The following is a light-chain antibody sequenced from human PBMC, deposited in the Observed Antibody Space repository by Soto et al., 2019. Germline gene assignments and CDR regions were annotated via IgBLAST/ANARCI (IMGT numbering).Light chain of an antibody. Sequence: EIWLTQSPATLSLSPGERATLSCWASQSFRGLLAWYQQKPGQAPRLLIYDAYNRATGIPPRLSGSGYGTDLTITISSIQPEDSEVYYCQQRHMWPITFGHGTRLEIK. J-gene: IGKJ5*01. CDR2: DAY. V-gene: IGKV3-11*01. CDR3: QQRHMWPIT. CDR1: QSFRGL.